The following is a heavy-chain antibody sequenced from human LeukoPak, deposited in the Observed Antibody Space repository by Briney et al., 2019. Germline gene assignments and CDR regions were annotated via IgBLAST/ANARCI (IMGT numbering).Heavy chain of an antibody. CDR2: ISSSSSYT. D-gene: IGHD4-23*01. Sequence: GGSLRLSCAASGFTFSSYSMNWVRQAPGKGLEWVSYISSSSSYTNYADSVKGRFTISRDNAKNSLYLQMNSLRAEDTAVYYCARTDYGGNSEYFQHWGQGTLVTVSS. CDR1: GFTFSSYS. J-gene: IGHJ1*01. CDR3: ARTDYGGNSEYFQH. V-gene: IGHV3-21*05.